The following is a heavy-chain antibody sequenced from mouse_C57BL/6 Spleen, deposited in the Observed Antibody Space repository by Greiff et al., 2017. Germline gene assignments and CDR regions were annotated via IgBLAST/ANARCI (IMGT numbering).Heavy chain of an antibody. CDR3: ARSGGLRAFAY. Sequence: QVHVKQSGAELVKPGASVKISCKASGYAFSSYWMNWVKQRPGKGLEWIGQIYPGDGDTNYNGKFKGKATLTADKSSSTAYMQLSSLTSEDSAVYFCARSGGLRAFAYWGQGTLVTVSA. J-gene: IGHJ3*01. V-gene: IGHV1-80*01. CDR2: IYPGDGDT. CDR1: GYAFSSYW. D-gene: IGHD2-2*01.